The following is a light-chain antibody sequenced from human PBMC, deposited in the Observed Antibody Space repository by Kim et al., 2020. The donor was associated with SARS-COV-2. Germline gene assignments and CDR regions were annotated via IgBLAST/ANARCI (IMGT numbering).Light chain of an antibody. Sequence: SVTPKEKVTITCRASQSIGSSLHWYQQKPDQSPKLLIKYASQSFSGVPSRFSGSGSGTDFTLTINSLEAEDAATYYCHQSSRRWTFGQGTKVDIK. J-gene: IGKJ1*01. CDR2: YAS. CDR1: QSIGSS. V-gene: IGKV6-21*01. CDR3: HQSSRRWT.